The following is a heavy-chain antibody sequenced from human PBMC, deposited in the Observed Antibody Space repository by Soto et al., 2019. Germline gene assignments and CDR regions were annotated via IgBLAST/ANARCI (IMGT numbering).Heavy chain of an antibody. CDR1: GGTFSSYA. Sequence: SVKVSCKASGGTFSSYAVSWVRQAPGQGPEWMGGIIPLFGTTKYAQRFQGRVTITAAGATSPANMELSSLTSENNAVYYCARGPRGYGGYGIYFDLWGQGTLVTVSS. J-gene: IGHJ4*02. CDR3: ARGPRGYGGYGIYFDL. V-gene: IGHV1-69*13. CDR2: IIPLFGTT. D-gene: IGHD5-12*01.